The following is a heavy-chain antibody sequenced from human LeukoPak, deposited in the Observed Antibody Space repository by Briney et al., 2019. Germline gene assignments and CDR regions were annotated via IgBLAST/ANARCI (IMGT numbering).Heavy chain of an antibody. D-gene: IGHD3-22*01. Sequence: KAGGSLRLSCAASGFTFSDYIMNWVRQAPGKGLEWVASISRNSTYIHYADSVKGRFTISRDNARNSLFLQMNSLRAEDTAIYYCARDSHKFDSSGYYPDAFDIWGQGTMVTVSS. CDR2: ISRNSTYI. CDR3: ARDSHKFDSSGYYPDAFDI. V-gene: IGHV3-21*01. CDR1: GFTFSDYI. J-gene: IGHJ3*02.